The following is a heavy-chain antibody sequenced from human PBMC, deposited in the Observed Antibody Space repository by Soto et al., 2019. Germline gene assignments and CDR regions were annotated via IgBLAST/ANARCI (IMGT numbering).Heavy chain of an antibody. J-gene: IGHJ4*02. D-gene: IGHD3-16*01. CDR2: ISYDGSDK. V-gene: IGHV3-30-3*01. Sequence: QVQLVESGGGVVQPGRSLRLSCAASGFTFSSYAMHWVRQAPGKGLEWLAVISYDGSDKYYADSVKGRFTISRDNSKNTLYLQMNSLRAEDTAVYSCAREATLYYCDCWGQGTLDTVSS. CDR3: AREATLYYCDC. CDR1: GFTFSSYA.